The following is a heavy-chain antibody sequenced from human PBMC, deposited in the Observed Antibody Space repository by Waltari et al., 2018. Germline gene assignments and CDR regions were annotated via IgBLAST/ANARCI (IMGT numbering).Heavy chain of an antibody. CDR3: ARDNRVLRFLEWLPAEDWFDP. CDR1: GGPISSYY. D-gene: IGHD3-3*01. V-gene: IGHV4-4*07. CDR2: IYTSGST. J-gene: IGHJ5*02. Sequence: QVQLQESGPGLVKPSETLSLTCTVSGGPISSYYWSWIRPPAGKGLEWIGRIYTSGSTNYNPSLKSRVTMSVDTSKNQFSLKLSSVTAADTAVYYCARDNRVLRFLEWLPAEDWFDPWGQGTLVTVSS.